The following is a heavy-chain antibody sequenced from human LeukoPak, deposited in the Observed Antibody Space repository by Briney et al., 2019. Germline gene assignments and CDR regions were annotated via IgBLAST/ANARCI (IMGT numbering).Heavy chain of an antibody. Sequence: SETLSLTWTVSGASITSYYWSWIRQPPGEGLEWIGYIYYSGSTTYKPSLKSRVTLSLDTSKNQFSLKLSSVTAADTAVYYCARLSIVGATNFDYWGQGTLVTVSS. CDR2: IYYSGST. D-gene: IGHD1-26*01. CDR3: ARLSIVGATNFDY. J-gene: IGHJ4*02. CDR1: GASITSYY. V-gene: IGHV4-59*08.